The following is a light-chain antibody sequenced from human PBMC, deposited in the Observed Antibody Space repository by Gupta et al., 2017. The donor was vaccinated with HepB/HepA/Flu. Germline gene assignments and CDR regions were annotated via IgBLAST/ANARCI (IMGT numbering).Light chain of an antibody. V-gene: IGLV3-19*01. J-gene: IGLJ1*01. CDR1: SLGSHS. Sequence: SSEVTQDPAVSVALGQTVPITCQRDSLGSHSASWYQQKPGKAPVLVTYGKNNRPSGIPDRFSGSSSGNTASLTITGAQAEDEADYYCNSRDSSGNHYVFGTGTKVTVL. CDR3: NSRDSSGNHYV. CDR2: GKN.